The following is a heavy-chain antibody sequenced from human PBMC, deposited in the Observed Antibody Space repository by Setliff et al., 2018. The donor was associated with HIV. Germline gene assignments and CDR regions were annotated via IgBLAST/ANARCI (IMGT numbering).Heavy chain of an antibody. CDR1: GGSFSGYY. CDR3: ARGPYDYFDY. J-gene: IGHJ4*02. D-gene: IGHD4-17*01. Sequence: SETLSLTCAAYGGSFSGYYWSWIRQPPGKGLEWIGEINHSGSTNYNPSLKSRVTISVDTSKNQFSLKLSSVTAADTAVYYCARGPYDYFDYWGQGTLVTVSS. V-gene: IGHV4-34*01. CDR2: INHSGST.